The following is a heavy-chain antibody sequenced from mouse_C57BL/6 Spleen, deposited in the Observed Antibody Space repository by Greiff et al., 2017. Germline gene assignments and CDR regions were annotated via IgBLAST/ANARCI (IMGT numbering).Heavy chain of an antibody. J-gene: IGHJ3*01. Sequence: LQESGPELVKPGASVKISCKASGYAFSSSWMNWVKQRPGKGLEWIGRIYPGDGDTNYNGKFKGKATLTADKSSSTAYMQLSSLTSEDSAVYFCAKGADYEGVWFAYWGQGTLVTVSA. CDR2: IYPGDGDT. CDR3: AKGADYEGVWFAY. V-gene: IGHV1-82*01. CDR1: GYAFSSSW. D-gene: IGHD2-4*01.